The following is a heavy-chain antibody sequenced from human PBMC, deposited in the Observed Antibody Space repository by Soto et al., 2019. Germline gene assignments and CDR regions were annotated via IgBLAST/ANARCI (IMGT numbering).Heavy chain of an antibody. CDR3: ARLARPDFYYMDV. D-gene: IGHD6-6*01. V-gene: IGHV3-64*01. CDR1: GFTLSGYA. Sequence: EVQLAESGGGLAQPGGSLRLSCAASGFTLSGYAMDWVRQAPGKGLEYVSGISSNGVGTYYANSVKGRFTISRDNSKXTVYLQMXSXRXEDXXXXYCARLARPDFYYMDVWGKGTTVTVSS. CDR2: ISSNGVGT. J-gene: IGHJ6*03.